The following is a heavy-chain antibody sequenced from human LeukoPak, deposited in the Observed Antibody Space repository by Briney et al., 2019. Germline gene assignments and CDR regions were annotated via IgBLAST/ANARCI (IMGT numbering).Heavy chain of an antibody. Sequence: EASMKVSCKASGGTFSSYAISWVRQAPGQGLEWMGRIIPIFGIANYAQKFQGRVTITADKSTSTAYMELSSLRSEDTAVYYCARSVDGDYVPYYYGMDVWGQGTTVTVSS. CDR2: IIPIFGIA. J-gene: IGHJ6*02. CDR1: GGTFSSYA. CDR3: ARSVDGDYVPYYYGMDV. D-gene: IGHD4-17*01. V-gene: IGHV1-69*04.